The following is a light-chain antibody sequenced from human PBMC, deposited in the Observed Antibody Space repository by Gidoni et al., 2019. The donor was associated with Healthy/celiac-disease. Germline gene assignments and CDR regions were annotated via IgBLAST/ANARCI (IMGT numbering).Light chain of an antibody. V-gene: IGKV1-39*01. Sequence: DIQMTQSPSSLSASVGDRVTITCRASQSISSYLNWYQQKPGKAPKLLIYAASSLQSGVPSRFSGSGSGTDFTLTISSLQPEDFATYYCQQSYSTPPFPLTFGGGTKVEIK. CDR2: AAS. CDR3: QQSYSTPPFPLT. CDR1: QSISSY. J-gene: IGKJ4*01.